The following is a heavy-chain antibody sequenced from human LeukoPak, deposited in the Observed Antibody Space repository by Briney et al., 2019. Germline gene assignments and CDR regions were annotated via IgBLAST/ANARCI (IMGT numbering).Heavy chain of an antibody. Sequence: GGSLRLSCAASGFTFSSYSMNWVRQAPGKGLEWVSYISSSSSTIYYADSVKGRFTISRDNAKNSLYLQMNSLRAEDTAVYYCARTLYYYGSGWGAFDIWGQGTMVTVSS. D-gene: IGHD3-10*01. CDR3: ARTLYYYGSGWGAFDI. J-gene: IGHJ3*02. CDR2: ISSSSSTI. CDR1: GFTFSSYS. V-gene: IGHV3-48*04.